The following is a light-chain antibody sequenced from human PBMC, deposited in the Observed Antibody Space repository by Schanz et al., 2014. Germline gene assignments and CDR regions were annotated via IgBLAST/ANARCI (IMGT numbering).Light chain of an antibody. CDR2: SNN. V-gene: IGLV1-47*01. J-gene: IGLJ3*02. CDR3: AVWDESLSGWV. CDR1: SSNIGSNY. Sequence: QSVLTQPPSVSGTPGQLVTIPCSGSSSNIGSNYVYWYQQLPGTAPKHVNYSNNQRHSGVPDRFSCSRSGTSASLAISGLRSEDEADFYCAVWDESLSGWVFGGGTKLTVL.